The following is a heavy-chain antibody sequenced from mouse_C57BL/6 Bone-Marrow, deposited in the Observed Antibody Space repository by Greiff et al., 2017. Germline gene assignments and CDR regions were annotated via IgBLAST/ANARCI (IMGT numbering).Heavy chain of an antibody. D-gene: IGHD2-4*01. CDR2: MHPNGGSP. Sequence: QVQLKESGAELVKPGASVKLSCKASGYTFTNYWMHWVKQRPGQGLEWIGMMHPNGGSPDYNEKFKSEATLSVDKSSRTAYMELSSLTSEDSAVYYCARCYDYDDYTRDYWGQGTSVTVSS. J-gene: IGHJ4*01. CDR1: GYTFTNYW. CDR3: ARCYDYDDYTRDY. V-gene: IGHV1-64*01.